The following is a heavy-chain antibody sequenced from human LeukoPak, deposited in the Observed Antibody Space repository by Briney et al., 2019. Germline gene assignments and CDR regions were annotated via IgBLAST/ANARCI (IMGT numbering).Heavy chain of an antibody. Sequence: GGSLRLSCAASGFTFSSYAMSCVRQAPGKGLEWVSAISGSVGSTYYADSLKGRFTISRDNYKNPLYLQTNSLTAEPTAVYHCAKVVSGSYASYFDYWGQGTLVTVSS. CDR3: AKVVSGSYASYFDY. J-gene: IGHJ4*02. CDR1: GFTFSSYA. V-gene: IGHV3-23*01. CDR2: ISGSVGST. D-gene: IGHD6-19*01.